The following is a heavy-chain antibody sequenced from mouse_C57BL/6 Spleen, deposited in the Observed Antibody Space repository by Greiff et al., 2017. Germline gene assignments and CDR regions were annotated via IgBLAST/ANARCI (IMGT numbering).Heavy chain of an antibody. V-gene: IGHV1-15*01. CDR3: TKVGSSYPYAMGY. CDR2: IDPETGGT. D-gene: IGHD1-1*01. Sequence: QVQLQQSGAELVRPGASVTLSCKASGYTFTDYEMHWVKQTPVHGLEWIGAIDPETGGTAYNQKFKGKAILTADKSSSTAYMELRSLTSEDSAVYYCTKVGSSYPYAMGYWGQGTSVTVSS. CDR1: GYTFTDYE. J-gene: IGHJ4*01.